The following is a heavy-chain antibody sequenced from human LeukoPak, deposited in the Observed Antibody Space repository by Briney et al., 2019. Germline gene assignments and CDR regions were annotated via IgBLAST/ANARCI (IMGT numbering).Heavy chain of an antibody. J-gene: IGHJ6*03. CDR1: DGSFSDHY. CDR2: VNYSGNT. Sequence: SETLSLTCAVYDGSFSDHYWKWIRQPPGKGLEWIGEVNYSGNTNYNPSLKSRVTISVDTSKNQFSLKLSSVTAADTAVYYCARGLKGYYYGSGSYYNRDYYYYYYMDVWGKGTTVTVSS. CDR3: ARGLKGYYYGSGSYYNRDYYYYYYMDV. V-gene: IGHV4-34*01. D-gene: IGHD3-10*01.